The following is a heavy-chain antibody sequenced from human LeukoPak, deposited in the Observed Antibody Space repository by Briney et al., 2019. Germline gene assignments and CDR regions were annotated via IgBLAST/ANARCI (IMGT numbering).Heavy chain of an antibody. J-gene: IGHJ6*02. Sequence: GGSLRLSCAASGFTFSSYAMHWVRQAPGKGLEWVAVISYDGSNKYYADSVKSRFTISRDNSKNTLYLQMNSLRAEDTAVYYCARDRGDVWGQGTTVTVSS. D-gene: IGHD3-10*01. CDR1: GFTFSSYA. CDR3: ARDRGDV. V-gene: IGHV3-30*04. CDR2: ISYDGSNK.